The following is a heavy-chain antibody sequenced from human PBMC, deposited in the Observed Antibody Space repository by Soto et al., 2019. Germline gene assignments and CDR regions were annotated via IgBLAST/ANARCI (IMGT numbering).Heavy chain of an antibody. CDR3: ARDLGDSSGYSYYYYYGMDV. Sequence: PGGSLRLSCAASGLTFSSYAMHWVRQAPGKGLEWVAVISYDGSNKYYADSVKGRFTISRDNSKNTLYLQMNSLRAEDTAVYYCARDLGDSSGYSYYYYYGMDVWGQGTTVTVSS. J-gene: IGHJ6*02. V-gene: IGHV3-30-3*01. CDR2: ISYDGSNK. CDR1: GLTFSSYA. D-gene: IGHD3-22*01.